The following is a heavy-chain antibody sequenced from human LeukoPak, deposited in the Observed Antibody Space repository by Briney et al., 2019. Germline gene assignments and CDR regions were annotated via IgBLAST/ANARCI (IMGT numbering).Heavy chain of an antibody. CDR1: GGSFSGDY. D-gene: IGHD6-19*01. CDR2: INHSGSI. Sequence: PSETLSLTCAVYGGSFSGDYWSWIRQPPGKGLEWIGEINHSGSINYNPSLKSRVTISVDTSKNQFSLKLSSVTATDTAVYYCASGAVAGTVDYWGQGTLVTVSS. J-gene: IGHJ4*02. V-gene: IGHV4-34*01. CDR3: ASGAVAGTVDY.